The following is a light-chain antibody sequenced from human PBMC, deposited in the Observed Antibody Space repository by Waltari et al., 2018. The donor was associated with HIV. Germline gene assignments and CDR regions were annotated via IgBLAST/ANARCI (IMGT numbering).Light chain of an antibody. CDR1: RSIFYIRNY. CDR3: QQHYILRST. J-gene: IGKJ4*01. CDR2: WAS. V-gene: IGKV4-1*01. Sequence: DIVMTQSPDPLAVSLRASPTFNCTSSRSIFYIRNYLAWYQQEPGQPPKVLIYWASTRAFGVPDRFSGSGSGTEFTLTISRVQADDVATYCCQQHYILRSTFGGGTKIEI.